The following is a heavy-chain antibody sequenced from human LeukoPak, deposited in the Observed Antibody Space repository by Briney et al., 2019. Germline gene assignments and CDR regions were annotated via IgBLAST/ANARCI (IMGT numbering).Heavy chain of an antibody. D-gene: IGHD6-6*01. J-gene: IGHJ4*02. CDR1: GYTFSSYA. CDR2: IIPIFGTA. CDR3: ARSPYSSSEFDY. V-gene: IGHV1-69*05. Sequence: GASVKVSCKASGYTFSSYAMNWVRQAPGQGLEWMGGIIPIFGTANYAQKFQGRVTMTRNTSISTAYMELSSLRSEDTAVYYCARSPYSSSEFDYWGQGTLVTVSS.